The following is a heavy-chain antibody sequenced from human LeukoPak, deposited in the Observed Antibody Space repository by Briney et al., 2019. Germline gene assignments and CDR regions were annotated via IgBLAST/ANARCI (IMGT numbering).Heavy chain of an antibody. D-gene: IGHD6-25*01. CDR2: IYYTGTT. J-gene: IGHJ4*02. CDR1: GGSTSSYY. V-gene: IGHV4-59*08. Sequence: SETLSLTCTVSGGSTSSYYWSWIRQAPGKGLEWIGYIYYTGTTNYNPSLKSRVTISVDTSKNQFSLKVNSVTAADTAVYYCARRSSGGWRYFDFWGQGTLVTVSS. CDR3: ARRSSGGWRYFDF.